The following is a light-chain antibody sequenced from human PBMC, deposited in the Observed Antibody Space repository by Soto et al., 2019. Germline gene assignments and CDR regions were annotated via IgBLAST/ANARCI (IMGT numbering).Light chain of an antibody. CDR1: QSVSSY. CDR3: QQRTSWPPWT. J-gene: IGKJ1*01. V-gene: IGKV3-11*01. CDR2: DAS. Sequence: EIVLTQSPATLSLSPGETATLSCRASQSVSSYLAWYQHKPGQAPRLLIYDASNRATGIPVRFSGSGSGTDFTLTISSLEPEDFAVYYCQQRTSWPPWTFGHGTKVEI.